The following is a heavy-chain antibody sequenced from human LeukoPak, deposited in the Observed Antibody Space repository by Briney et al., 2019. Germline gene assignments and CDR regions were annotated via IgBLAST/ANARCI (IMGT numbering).Heavy chain of an antibody. J-gene: IGHJ5*02. CDR1: GYTFTSYD. V-gene: IGHV1-8*01. Sequence: ASVKVSCKPSGYTFTSYDINWVRQATGQGLEWMGWMNPNSGNTGYAQKFQGRVTMTRNTSISTAYMELSSLRSEDTAVYYCARQAVGATHNWFDPWGQGTLVTVSS. CDR2: MNPNSGNT. D-gene: IGHD1-26*01. CDR3: ARQAVGATHNWFDP.